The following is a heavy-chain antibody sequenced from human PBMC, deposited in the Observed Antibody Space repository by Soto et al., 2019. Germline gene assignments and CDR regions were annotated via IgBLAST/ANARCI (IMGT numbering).Heavy chain of an antibody. CDR3: AHRQRTVYFDY. D-gene: IGHD4-17*01. Sequence: QITLKESGPPLVKPTQTLTLTCTFSGFSLSTSGVGVGWIRQPPGKALEWLALIYWDDDKRYSPSLKSRLTITEDTSKTQVVLTMTNMDPVDTATYYCAHRQRTVYFDYWGQGTLVTVSS. V-gene: IGHV2-5*02. CDR2: IYWDDDK. CDR1: GFSLSTSGVG. J-gene: IGHJ4*02.